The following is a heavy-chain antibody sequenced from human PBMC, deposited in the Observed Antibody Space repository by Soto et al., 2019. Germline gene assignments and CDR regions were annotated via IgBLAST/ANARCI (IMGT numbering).Heavy chain of an antibody. Sequence: ASLKVSCKASGYTFTSYGISRVRQAPGQGLEWMGWISAYNGNTNYAQKLQGRVTMTTDTSTSTAYMELRSLRSDDTAVYYCARDVATIFGVVNDAFDIWGQGTMVTV. CDR2: ISAYNGNT. CDR1: GYTFTSYG. CDR3: ARDVATIFGVVNDAFDI. V-gene: IGHV1-18*01. D-gene: IGHD3-3*01. J-gene: IGHJ3*02.